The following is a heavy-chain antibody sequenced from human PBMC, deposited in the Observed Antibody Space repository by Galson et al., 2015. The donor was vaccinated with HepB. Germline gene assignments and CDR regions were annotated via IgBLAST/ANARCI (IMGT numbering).Heavy chain of an antibody. CDR1: GYSFISYW. D-gene: IGHD3-22*01. CDR2: IDPSDSYT. CDR3: ARGGGGVGHYDSSGEYI. J-gene: IGHJ4*02. Sequence: QSGAEVKKPGESLRISCKGSGYSFISYWITWVRQMPGKGLEWMGRIDPSDSYTNYSPSFQGHVTISADKSISTAYLQWSSLKASDTAMYYCARGGGGVGHYDSSGEYIWGQGTLVTVSS. V-gene: IGHV5-10-1*01.